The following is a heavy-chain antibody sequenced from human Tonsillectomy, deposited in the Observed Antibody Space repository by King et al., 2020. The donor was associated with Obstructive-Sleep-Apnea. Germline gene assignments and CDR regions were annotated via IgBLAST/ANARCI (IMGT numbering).Heavy chain of an antibody. CDR2: TRNKANSYTT. Sequence: VQLVESGGGLVQPGGSLRLSCAASGFTFSDHYMDWVRQAPGKGLEWVVRTRNKANSYTTEYAASVKGRFTISRDDSKNSLYLQMNSLKTEDTAVYYCARDGRGSSHRANAFDIWGQGTMVTVSS. J-gene: IGHJ3*02. D-gene: IGHD1-26*01. CDR3: ARDGRGSSHRANAFDI. CDR1: GFTFSDHY. V-gene: IGHV3-72*01.